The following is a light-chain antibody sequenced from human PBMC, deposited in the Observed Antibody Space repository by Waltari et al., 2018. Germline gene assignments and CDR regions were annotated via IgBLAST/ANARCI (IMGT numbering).Light chain of an antibody. CDR1: QSVLYSSNNKNY. Sequence: DIVMTQSPDSLAVSLGERATINCKSSQSVLYSSNNKNYVAWYQQKPGQPPKLLIYWASTRESGVPDRFSGSGSGTDFTLTISILQAEDVAVYYCQQYYSTPRTFGQGTKLEIK. CDR2: WAS. V-gene: IGKV4-1*01. CDR3: QQYYSTPRT. J-gene: IGKJ2*02.